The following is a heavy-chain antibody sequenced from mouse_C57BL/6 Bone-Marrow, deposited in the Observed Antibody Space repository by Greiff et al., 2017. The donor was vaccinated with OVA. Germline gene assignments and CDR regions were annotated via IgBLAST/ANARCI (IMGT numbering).Heavy chain of an antibody. D-gene: IGHD1-1*01. CDR2: IRNKANNHAT. CDR3: TTAHPIYYYGSIYAMDY. CDR1: GFTFSDAW. J-gene: IGHJ4*01. Sequence: EVQLVESGGGLVQPGGSLKLSCAASGFTFSDAWMDWVRQSPEKGLEWVAEIRNKANNHATYYAESVKGRFTISRDDSKSSVYLQMNSLRAEDTGIYYCTTAHPIYYYGSIYAMDYWGQGTSVTVSS. V-gene: IGHV6-6*01.